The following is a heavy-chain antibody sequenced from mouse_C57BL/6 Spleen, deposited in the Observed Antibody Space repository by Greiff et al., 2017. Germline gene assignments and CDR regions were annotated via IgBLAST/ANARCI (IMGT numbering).Heavy chain of an antibody. CDR1: GYSITSGYY. Sequence: EVKLQESGPGLVKPSQSLSLTCSVTGYSITSGYYWNWIRQFPGNKLEWMGYISYDGSNNYNPSLKNRISITRDTSKNQFFLKLNSVTTEDTATYYCASVVYWYFDVWGTGTTVTVSS. CDR2: ISYDGSN. CDR3: ASVVYWYFDV. D-gene: IGHD1-1*01. V-gene: IGHV3-6*01. J-gene: IGHJ1*03.